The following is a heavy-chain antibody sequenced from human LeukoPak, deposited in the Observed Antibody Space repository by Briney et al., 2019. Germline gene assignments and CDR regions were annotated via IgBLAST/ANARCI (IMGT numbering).Heavy chain of an antibody. Sequence: SETLSLTCAVYGGSFSGYYWSWIRQPPGKGLEWIGEINHSGSTNYNPSLKSRVTISVDTSKNQSSLKLSSVTAADTAVYYCARVKSARLSFGLYYYYYYMDVWGKGTTVTVSS. D-gene: IGHD6-6*01. J-gene: IGHJ6*03. V-gene: IGHV4-34*01. CDR2: INHSGST. CDR3: ARVKSARLSFGLYYYYYYMDV. CDR1: GGSFSGYY.